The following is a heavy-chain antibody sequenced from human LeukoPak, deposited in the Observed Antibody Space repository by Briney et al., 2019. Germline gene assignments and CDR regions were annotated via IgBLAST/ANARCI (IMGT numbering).Heavy chain of an antibody. J-gene: IGHJ3*02. V-gene: IGHV1-69*05. D-gene: IGHD6-19*01. CDR3: ARGVTVAGSDAFDI. CDR1: GGTFSSYA. Sequence: SVKVSCKASGGTFSSYAISWVRQAPGQGLEWMGGIIPIFGTANYAQKFQGRVTITTDESTSTAYMELSSLRSEDTAVYYCARGVTVAGSDAFDIWRQGTMVTVSS. CDR2: IIPIFGTA.